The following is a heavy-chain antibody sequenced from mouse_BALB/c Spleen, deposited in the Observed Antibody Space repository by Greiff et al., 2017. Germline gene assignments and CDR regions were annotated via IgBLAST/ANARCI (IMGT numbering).Heavy chain of an antibody. Sequence: VKVVESGPGLVAPSQSLSITCTVSGFSLTSYGVHWVRQPPGKGLEWLGVIWAGGSTNYNSALMSRLSISKDNSKSQVFLKMNSLQTDDTAMYYCARDDYYGDYAMDYWGQGTSVTVSS. CDR3: ARDDYYGDYAMDY. V-gene: IGHV2-9*02. J-gene: IGHJ4*01. D-gene: IGHD1-1*01. CDR1: GFSLTSYG. CDR2: IWAGGST.